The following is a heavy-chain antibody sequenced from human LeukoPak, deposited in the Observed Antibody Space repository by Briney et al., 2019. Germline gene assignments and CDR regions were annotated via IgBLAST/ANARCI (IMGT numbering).Heavy chain of an antibody. CDR3: ARVSYSSGWYGFDY. Sequence: GRSLRLSCAASGFSFSTYAIHWVRQAPGKGLEWVAVISYDGRDKHHVDSVKGRFIISRDNSKNTLYLQMNSLRAEDTAVYYCARVSYSSGWYGFDYWGQGTLVTVSS. CDR2: ISYDGRDK. J-gene: IGHJ4*02. D-gene: IGHD6-19*01. V-gene: IGHV3-30*04. CDR1: GFSFSTYA.